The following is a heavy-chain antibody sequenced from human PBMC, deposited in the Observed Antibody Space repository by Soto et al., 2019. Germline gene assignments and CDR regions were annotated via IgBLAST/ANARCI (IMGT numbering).Heavy chain of an antibody. CDR3: SWFIMVGGWFDPNYYHGMDV. V-gene: IGHV1-18*01. Sequence: QVQLVQYGAEVKKPGASVTVSCKTSGYTFSNYGINWVRQAPGQGLEWMGWISGYNGNTNYAQTVQGRVTMTTDTSTGTVYMELRSLKSDDTAIYYCSWFIMVGGWFDPNYYHGMDVWGQGTTVTVSS. D-gene: IGHD6-19*01. CDR2: ISGYNGNT. CDR1: GYTFSNYG. J-gene: IGHJ6*02.